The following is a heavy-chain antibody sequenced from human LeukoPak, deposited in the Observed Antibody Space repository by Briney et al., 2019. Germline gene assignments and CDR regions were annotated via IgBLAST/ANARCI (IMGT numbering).Heavy chain of an antibody. J-gene: IGHJ6*03. CDR3: ASTHYYYYYMDV. CDR1: GFTFSSYW. CDR2: INWNGGST. Sequence: PGGSLRLSCAASGFTFSSYWMSWVRQAPGKGLEWVSGINWNGGSTGYADSVKGRFTISRDNAKNSLYLQMNSLRVEDTALYYCASTHYYYYYMDVWGKGTTVTVSS. V-gene: IGHV3-20*04.